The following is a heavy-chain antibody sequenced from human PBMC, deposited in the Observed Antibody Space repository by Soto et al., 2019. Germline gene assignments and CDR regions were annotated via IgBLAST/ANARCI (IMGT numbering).Heavy chain of an antibody. CDR1: GFTFSSYA. D-gene: IGHD3-10*02. Sequence: QVQLVESGGGVVQPGRSLRLSCAASGFTFSSYAMHWVRQAPGKGLEWVAVISYDGSNKYYADSVKGRFTISRDNSKNTLYLQMNSLRAEDTAVYYCAHLCGGSIDYWGQGTLVTVSS. V-gene: IGHV3-30-3*01. J-gene: IGHJ4*02. CDR3: AHLCGGSIDY. CDR2: ISYDGSNK.